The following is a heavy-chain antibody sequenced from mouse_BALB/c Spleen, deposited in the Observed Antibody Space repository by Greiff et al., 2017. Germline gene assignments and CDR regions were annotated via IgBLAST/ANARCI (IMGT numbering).Heavy chain of an antibody. CDR1: GFSLTSYG. J-gene: IGHJ3*01. D-gene: IGHD2-4*01. V-gene: IGHV6-6*01. CDR2: IRSKANNHAT. CDR3: TREITAWFAY. Sequence: EVQLQQSGPGLVQPSQSLSITCTVSGFSLTSYGVHWVRQSPEKGLEWVAEIRSKANNHATYYAESVKGRFTISRDDSKSSVYLQMNSLRAEDTGIYYCTREITAWFAYWGQGTLVTVSA.